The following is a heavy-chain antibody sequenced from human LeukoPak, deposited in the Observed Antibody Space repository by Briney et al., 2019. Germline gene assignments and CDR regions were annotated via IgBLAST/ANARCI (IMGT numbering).Heavy chain of an antibody. J-gene: IGHJ4*02. CDR3: ARYHYHSGGYYTPIDS. V-gene: IGHV4-59*01. CDR2: IYYTGTT. D-gene: IGHD3-22*01. Sequence: SETLSLTCTVSGDSISSFYWSWIRQPPGRGLEWIGYIYYTGTTNYNPSLKSRVTISVDTFKNQFSLKLSSVTAADTAVYYCARYHYHSGGYYTPIDSWGQGTLVTVSS. CDR1: GDSISSFY.